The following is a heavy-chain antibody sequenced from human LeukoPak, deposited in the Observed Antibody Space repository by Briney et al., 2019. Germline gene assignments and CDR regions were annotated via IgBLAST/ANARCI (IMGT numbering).Heavy chain of an antibody. J-gene: IGHJ4*02. V-gene: IGHV1-69*04. CDR2: IIPILGIA. D-gene: IGHD4-23*01. CDR1: GGTFSSYA. Sequence: GASVKVSCKASGGTFSSYAISGVRQAPGQGLEGMGRIIPILGIANYAQKFQGRVTITADNSTSTAYMELSSLRSEDTAVYYCARGLDYGRNSETFDYWGQGTLVTVSS. CDR3: ARGLDYGRNSETFDY.